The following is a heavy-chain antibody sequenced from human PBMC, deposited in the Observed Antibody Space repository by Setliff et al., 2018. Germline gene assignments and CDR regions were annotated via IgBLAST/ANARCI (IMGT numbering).Heavy chain of an antibody. Sequence: GESLMTSCKGSGYRFSSYWIGWVRQMPGKGLEWIGIIFPADSDTRYSPSFQGQVTISADKSISTAYVQWRSLKASDTAMYYCARVGTAGGYYFDFWGQGALVTVSS. J-gene: IGHJ4*02. CDR3: ARVGTAGGYYFDF. V-gene: IGHV5-51*01. D-gene: IGHD2-15*01. CDR2: IFPADSDT. CDR1: GYRFSSYW.